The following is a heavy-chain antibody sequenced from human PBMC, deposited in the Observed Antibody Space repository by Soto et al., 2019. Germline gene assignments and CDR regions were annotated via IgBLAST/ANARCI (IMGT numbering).Heavy chain of an antibody. CDR2: IIPLFGTT. CDR3: SAELGCGKLSGV. V-gene: IGHV1-69*01. Sequence: QVQVVQSGVEVRRPGSSVKVSCKASGDTFKNCVISWVRQAPGQGLEWMGGIIPLFGTTDFAQRFQGRLTITTDESTTTAYMELSRLRSEDTATYDGSAELGCGKLSGVWGQGTTVIVSS. D-gene: IGHD7-27*01. J-gene: IGHJ6*02. CDR1: GDTFKNCV.